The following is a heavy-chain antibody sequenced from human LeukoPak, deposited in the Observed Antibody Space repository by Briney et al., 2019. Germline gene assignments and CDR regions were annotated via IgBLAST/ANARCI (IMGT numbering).Heavy chain of an antibody. CDR3: TRGGQSYYYGSGSYYNPTNSFDP. Sequence: GGSLRLSCTPSGFTFGDYAMSWVRQAPGKGLEWLGFIRSKAYGGPPEYAASVKGRFTISRDDSTSIAYLQMNSLKTEDTAVYYCTRGGQSYYYGSGSYYNPTNSFDPWGQGTLVTVSS. CDR1: GFTFGDYA. V-gene: IGHV3-49*04. CDR2: IRSKAYGGPP. D-gene: IGHD3-10*01. J-gene: IGHJ5*02.